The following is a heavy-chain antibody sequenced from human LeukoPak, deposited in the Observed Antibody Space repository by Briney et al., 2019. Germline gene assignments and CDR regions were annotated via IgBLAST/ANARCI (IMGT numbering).Heavy chain of an antibody. V-gene: IGHV3-23*01. J-gene: IGHJ2*01. CDR1: GFIFSDYA. CDR2: ISGSGGGT. D-gene: IGHD2-15*01. CDR3: AKGCRYCSGGSCQVYWYFDL. Sequence: GGSLRLSCAASGFIFSDYAMSWVRQAPGKGLEWVSTISGSGGGTYYADSVKGRFTISRDKSKNMLFLQMNSLRGEDTAVYYCAKGCRYCSGGSCQVYWYFDLWGRGTLVTVSS.